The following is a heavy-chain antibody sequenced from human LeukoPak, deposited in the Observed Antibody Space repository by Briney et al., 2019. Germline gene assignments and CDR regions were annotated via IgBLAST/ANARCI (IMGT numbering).Heavy chain of an antibody. V-gene: IGHV3-30*18. J-gene: IGHJ4*02. CDR1: GFTFSSYG. CDR3: AKWGYYDSSGYYQNHDY. CDR2: ISYDGSNK. Sequence: PGRSLRLSCAASGFTFSSYGMHWVRQAPGKGLEWVAVISYDGSNKYYADSVKGRFTISRDNSKNTLYLQMNSLRAEDTAVYYCAKWGYYDSSGYYQNHDYWGQGTLVTVSS. D-gene: IGHD3-22*01.